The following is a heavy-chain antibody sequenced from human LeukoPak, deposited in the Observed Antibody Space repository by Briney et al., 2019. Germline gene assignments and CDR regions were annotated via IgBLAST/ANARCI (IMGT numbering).Heavy chain of an antibody. Sequence: GGPLRLSCAASGFTVSSNYMSWVRQAPGKGLEWVSAISGSGGSTYYADSVKGRFTISRDNSKNTLYLQMNSLRAEDTAVYYCAAYWFDPWGQGTLVTVSS. CDR1: GFTVSSNY. CDR3: AAYWFDP. J-gene: IGHJ5*02. CDR2: ISGSGGST. V-gene: IGHV3-23*01.